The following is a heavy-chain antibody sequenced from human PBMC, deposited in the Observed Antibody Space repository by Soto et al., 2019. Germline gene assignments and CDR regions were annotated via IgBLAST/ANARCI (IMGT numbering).Heavy chain of an antibody. J-gene: IGHJ4*02. Sequence: VQLVESGGGLVKPGGSLRLSCAASGFTFSSYSMNWVRQAPGKGLEWVSSISSSSSYIYYADSVKGRFTISRDNAKNSLYPHMNSLRAEDTAVYYCARDLNTYYDFWSGYYDYWGQGTLVTVSS. CDR2: ISSSSSYI. D-gene: IGHD3-3*01. CDR1: GFTFSSYS. CDR3: ARDLNTYYDFWSGYYDY. V-gene: IGHV3-21*01.